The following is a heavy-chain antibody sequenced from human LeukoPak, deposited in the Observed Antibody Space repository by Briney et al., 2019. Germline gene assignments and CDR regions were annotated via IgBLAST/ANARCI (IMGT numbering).Heavy chain of an antibody. V-gene: IGHV3-23*01. J-gene: IGHJ3*02. Sequence: PGGSLRLSCAASGFTFSSYAMSWVRQAPGKGLEWVSAISGSGGSTYYAHSVKGRFTISRDNSKNTLYLQMNSLRAEDTAVYYCAKTPQPDDYGDYGVAFDIWGQGTMVTVSS. CDR3: AKTPQPDDYGDYGVAFDI. CDR1: GFTFSSYA. CDR2: ISGSGGST. D-gene: IGHD4-17*01.